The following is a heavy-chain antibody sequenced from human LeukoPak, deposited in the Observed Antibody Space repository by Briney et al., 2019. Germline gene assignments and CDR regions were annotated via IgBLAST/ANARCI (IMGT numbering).Heavy chain of an antibody. J-gene: IGHJ4*02. Sequence: ASGKVSCKASGYSFTGYYMHWVRQAPEQGLEWMGRINPNSGGTNYAQKFQGRVTMTRDTSISTAYMELSRLRSYVTAVYYCASGDDDYGDYWGQGTLVTVSS. CDR3: ASGDDDYGDY. CDR1: GYSFTGYY. CDR2: INPNSGGT. V-gene: IGHV1-2*06. D-gene: IGHD7-27*01.